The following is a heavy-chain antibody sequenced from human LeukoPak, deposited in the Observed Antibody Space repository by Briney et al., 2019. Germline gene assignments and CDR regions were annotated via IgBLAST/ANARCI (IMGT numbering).Heavy chain of an antibody. CDR2: VSHDAKNK. CDR3: ATLQNY. D-gene: IGHD4-11*01. J-gene: IGHJ4*02. Sequence: GRPLRLSCAASGFSLSNCAMHWVRQAPGEGLEWVAVVSHDAKNKFYADSVKGRFTISRDNSKNTVDLQMNSLRAEDTAVYYCATLQNYWGRGTLVTVSS. V-gene: IGHV3-30*04. CDR1: GFSLSNCA.